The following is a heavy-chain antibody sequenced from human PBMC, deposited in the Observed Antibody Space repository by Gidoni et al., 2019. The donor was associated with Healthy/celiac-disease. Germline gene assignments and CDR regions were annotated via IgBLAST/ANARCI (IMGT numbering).Heavy chain of an antibody. Sequence: QITLKESGPTLVKPTQTITLTCTFSGFSLSTSGVGVGWIRQPPGKALEWLALIYWNDDKRYSPSLKSRLTITKDTSKNQVVLTMTNMDPVDTATYYCARDSTAWLFFDYWGQGTLVTVSS. V-gene: IGHV2-5*01. CDR1: GFSLSTSGVG. CDR3: ARDSTAWLFFDY. CDR2: IYWNDDK. J-gene: IGHJ4*02. D-gene: IGHD2-2*01.